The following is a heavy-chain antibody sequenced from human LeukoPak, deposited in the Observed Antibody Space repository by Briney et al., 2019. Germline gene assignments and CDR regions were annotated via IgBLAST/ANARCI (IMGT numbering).Heavy chain of an antibody. CDR3: ARVMDWNRRKWFDP. J-gene: IGHJ5*02. CDR2: IKQDGSEK. V-gene: IGHV3-7*01. D-gene: IGHD1/OR15-1a*01. CDR1: GFTFSSYW. Sequence: GGSLRLSCAASGFTFSSYWMSWVRQAPGKGLEWVANIKQDGSEKYYVDSVKGRFTISRDNAKNSLYLQMNSLRAEDTAVYYCARVMDWNRRKWFDPWGQGTLVTVSS.